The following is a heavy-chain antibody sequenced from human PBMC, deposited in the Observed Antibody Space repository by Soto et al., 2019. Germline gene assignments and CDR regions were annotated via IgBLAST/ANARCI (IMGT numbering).Heavy chain of an antibody. J-gene: IGHJ4*02. CDR1: GGSIRSGDNY. V-gene: IGHV4-30-4*01. D-gene: IGHD1-26*01. Sequence: PSETLSLTCTVSGGSIRSGDNYWSWIRQTPGKGLEWIGYIYYRGSTYYNQSLKSRVTISVDTSMNQFSLTLTPVTAADTAVYYCARVPARGGGSYLGYFDYWGQGTPVTVSS. CDR3: ARVPARGGGSYLGYFDY. CDR2: IYYRGST.